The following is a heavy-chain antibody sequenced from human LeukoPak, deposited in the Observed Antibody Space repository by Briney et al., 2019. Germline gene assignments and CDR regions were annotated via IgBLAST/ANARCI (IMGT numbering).Heavy chain of an antibody. CDR2: INPSGGST. CDR3: ARDAYVTAMASDAFDI. Sequence: ASVKVSCKASGYTFTSYAMHWVRRAPGQRLEWMGIINPSGGSTSYAQKFQGRVTMTRDTSTSTVYMELSSLRSEDTAVYYCARDAYVTAMASDAFDIWGQGTMVTVSS. J-gene: IGHJ3*02. D-gene: IGHD5-18*01. V-gene: IGHV1-46*01. CDR1: GYTFTSYA.